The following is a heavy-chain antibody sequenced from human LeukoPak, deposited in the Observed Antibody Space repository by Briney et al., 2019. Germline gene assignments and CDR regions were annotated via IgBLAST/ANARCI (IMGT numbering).Heavy chain of an antibody. J-gene: IGHJ4*02. V-gene: IGHV4-61*02. CDR2: IHSSGST. CDR1: GGSISSGGYY. Sequence: SETLSLTCTVSGGSISSGGYYWSWIRQPAGKGLEYHGRIHSSGSTNYNPSLTSRVTISRDTSKNHYSLKLSSVTATDTAVYYCARDQTYSGSGIYTYFDYWGQGILVTVSS. CDR3: ARDQTYSGSGIYTYFDY. D-gene: IGHD3-10*01.